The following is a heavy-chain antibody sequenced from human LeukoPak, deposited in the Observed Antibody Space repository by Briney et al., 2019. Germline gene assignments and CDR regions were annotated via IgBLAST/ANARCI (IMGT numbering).Heavy chain of an antibody. CDR3: AKEGEQQLVMDPYYYYGMDV. V-gene: IGHV3-43*01. D-gene: IGHD6-13*01. Sequence: GGSLRLSCAASGFTFDDYTMHWVRQAPGKGLEWVSLISWDGGSTYYADSVKGRFTISRDNSKNSLYLQMNSLRTEDTALYYCAKEGEQQLVMDPYYYYGMDVWGQGTTVTVSS. J-gene: IGHJ6*02. CDR1: GFTFDDYT. CDR2: ISWDGGST.